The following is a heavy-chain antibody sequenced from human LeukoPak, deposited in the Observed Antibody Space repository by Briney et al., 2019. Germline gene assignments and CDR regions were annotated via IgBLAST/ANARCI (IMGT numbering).Heavy chain of an antibody. Sequence: ASVKVSCKASGYTFTSYGISWVRQAPGQGLEWMGWISAYNGNTNYAQKLQGRVTMTTDTSTSTAYMELRSLRPDDTAVYYCARDGVGSSGWYTLDYWGQGTLVTVSS. CDR1: GYTFTSYG. V-gene: IGHV1-18*01. D-gene: IGHD6-19*01. CDR3: ARDGVGSSGWYTLDY. J-gene: IGHJ4*02. CDR2: ISAYNGNT.